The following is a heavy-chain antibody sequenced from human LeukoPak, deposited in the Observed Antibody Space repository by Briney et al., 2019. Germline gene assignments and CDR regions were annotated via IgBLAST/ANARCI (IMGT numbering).Heavy chain of an antibody. Sequence: PGGSLRLSCAASGFTFSSYAMHWVRQAPGKGLEWVAVISYDGSNKYYADSVKGRFAISRDNSKNTLYLQMNSLRAEDTAVYYCARDPLKPYDFWSGYYGYYYYYGMDVWGQGTTVTVSS. CDR1: GFTFSSYA. D-gene: IGHD3-3*01. CDR3: ARDPLKPYDFWSGYYGYYYYYGMDV. V-gene: IGHV3-30*09. J-gene: IGHJ6*02. CDR2: ISYDGSNK.